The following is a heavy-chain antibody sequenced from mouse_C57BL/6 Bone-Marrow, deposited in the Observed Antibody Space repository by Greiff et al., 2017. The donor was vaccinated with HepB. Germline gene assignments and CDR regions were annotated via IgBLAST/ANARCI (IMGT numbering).Heavy chain of an antibody. D-gene: IGHD1-1*01. V-gene: IGHV14-1*01. Sequence: EVQLQQSGAELVRPGASVKLSCTASGFNIKDYYMHWVKQRPEQGLEWIGRIDPEDGDTEYAPKFQGKATMTADTSSNTAYLQLSSLTSEYTAGYYCTNLLLRAWFAYWGQGTLVTVSA. CDR2: IDPEDGDT. J-gene: IGHJ3*01. CDR3: TNLLLRAWFAY. CDR1: GFNIKDYY.